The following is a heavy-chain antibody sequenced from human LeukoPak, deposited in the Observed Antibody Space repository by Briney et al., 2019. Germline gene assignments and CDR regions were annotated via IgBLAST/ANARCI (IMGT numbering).Heavy chain of an antibody. J-gene: IGHJ4*02. D-gene: IGHD3-10*01. CDR1: GFTFSSYG. V-gene: IGHV3-23*01. CDR3: ARDLRLWFGELSRNPLDY. Sequence: GGTLRLSCAASGFTFSSYGMSWVRQAPGKGLEWVSAISGSGGSTYYADSVKGRFTISRDNAKNSLYLQMNSLRAEDTAVYYCARDLRLWFGELSRNPLDYWGQGTLVTVSS. CDR2: ISGSGGST.